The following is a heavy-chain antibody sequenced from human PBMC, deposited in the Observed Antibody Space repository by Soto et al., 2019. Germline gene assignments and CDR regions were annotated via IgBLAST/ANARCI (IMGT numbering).Heavy chain of an antibody. CDR1: GGSISSYY. CDR3: ARERVVRYYYDSSGYYFDY. J-gene: IGHJ4*02. V-gene: IGHV4-59*01. D-gene: IGHD3-22*01. Sequence: SETLSLTCTVSGGSISSYYWSWIRQPPGKGLEWIGYIYYSGSTNYNPSLKSRVTISVDTSKNQFSLKLSSVTAADTAGDYCARERVVRYYYDSSGYYFDYWGQGTLVTVSS. CDR2: IYYSGST.